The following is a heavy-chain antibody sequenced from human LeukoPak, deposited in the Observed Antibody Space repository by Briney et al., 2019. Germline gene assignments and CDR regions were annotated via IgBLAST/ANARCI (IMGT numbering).Heavy chain of an antibody. J-gene: IGHJ4*02. CDR2: INPNSGGT. Sequence: ASVKVSCKASGYTFTGYYMHWVRQAPGQGLEWMGWINPNSGGTNYAQKFQGRVTMTRDTSISTAYMELSRLRSDDTAVYYCARDSFKRDYDQSPRGDYWGQGTLVTVSS. D-gene: IGHD3-22*01. CDR3: ARDSFKRDYDQSPRGDY. V-gene: IGHV1-2*02. CDR1: GYTFTGYY.